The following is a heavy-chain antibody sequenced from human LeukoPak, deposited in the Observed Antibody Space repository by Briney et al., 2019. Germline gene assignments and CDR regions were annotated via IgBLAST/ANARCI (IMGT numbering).Heavy chain of an antibody. D-gene: IGHD6-19*01. CDR3: ARDRASGWYSGMDV. V-gene: IGHV1-69*13. J-gene: IGHJ6*02. CDR1: GGTFSSYA. Sequence: SVKVSFTASGGTFSSYAISWVRQAPGQGLEWMGGIIPIFGTANYAQRFQGRVTITADESTSTAYMELSSLRSEDTAVYYCARDRASGWYSGMDVWGQGTTVTVSS. CDR2: IIPIFGTA.